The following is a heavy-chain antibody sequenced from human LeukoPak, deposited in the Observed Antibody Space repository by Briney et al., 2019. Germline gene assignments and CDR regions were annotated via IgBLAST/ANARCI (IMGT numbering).Heavy chain of an antibody. CDR2: IYYTGST. V-gene: IGHV4-59*12. J-gene: IGHJ4*02. D-gene: IGHD1-1*01. CDR3: ARVFIGAIEREHFDY. Sequence: PSETLSLTCTVSGGSIRSYYWSWIRQPPGKGLEWLGYIYYTGSTNYNPSLKSRVTISVDTSKNQFSLKLSSVTAADTAVYYCARVFIGAIEREHFDYWGQGTLVTVSS. CDR1: GGSIRSYY.